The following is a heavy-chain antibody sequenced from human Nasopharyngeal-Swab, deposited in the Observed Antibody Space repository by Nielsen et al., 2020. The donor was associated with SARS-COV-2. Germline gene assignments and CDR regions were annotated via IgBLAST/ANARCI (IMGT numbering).Heavy chain of an antibody. CDR3: ARDLELLTNYYALDY. J-gene: IGHJ4*02. Sequence: GESLKISCAASGITFNTYGMNWVRQAPGKGLEWISYISDDNTIFYADSVKGRFTISRDNAKNSLYLQMNSLRDEDTAVYYCARDLELLTNYYALDYWGQGTLVTVSS. D-gene: IGHD3-9*01. CDR2: ISDDNTI. CDR1: GITFNTYG. V-gene: IGHV3-48*02.